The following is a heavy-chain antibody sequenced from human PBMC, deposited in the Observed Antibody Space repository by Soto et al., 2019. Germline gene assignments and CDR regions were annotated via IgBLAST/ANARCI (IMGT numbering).Heavy chain of an antibody. CDR2: IYYNGNT. CDR1: GGSISNHY. CDR3: TRANWYSEY. D-gene: IGHD7-27*01. J-gene: IGHJ4*02. Sequence: SGTLSLTCTVSGGSISNHYWSWIRQPPGKGLEWIGYIYYNGNTNYNPPLKSRVTMSVDTSKNQISLKLSSVTAADTAVYYCTRANWYSEYWGQGTLVTVSS. V-gene: IGHV4-59*11.